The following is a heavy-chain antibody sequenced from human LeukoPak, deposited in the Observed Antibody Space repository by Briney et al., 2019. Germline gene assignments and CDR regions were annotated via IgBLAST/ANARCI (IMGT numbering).Heavy chain of an antibody. Sequence: PSETLSLTCTVSGGSISSYYWSWIRQPPGKGLEWIGYIYYSGSTNYNPSLQSRVTISVDTSKNQFSLKLSSVTAADTAVYYCARDRGDSSGYYEEGDAFDIWGQGTMVTVSS. D-gene: IGHD3-22*01. CDR1: GGSISSYY. CDR2: IYYSGST. J-gene: IGHJ3*02. CDR3: ARDRGDSSGYYEEGDAFDI. V-gene: IGHV4-59*01.